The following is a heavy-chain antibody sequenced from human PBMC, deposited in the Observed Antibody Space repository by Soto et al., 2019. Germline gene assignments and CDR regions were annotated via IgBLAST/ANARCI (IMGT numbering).Heavy chain of an antibody. Sequence: PGGSLRHSCAVSGLTFSASGMHWVRQAPGKGLEWVAVIWYDGSEKHYADSVKGRFTISRDTPKNMLYLQMNSLRAEDTAVYYCARDYYDFWSGHYTPSDYWGQGTLVTVSS. CDR2: IWYDGSEK. J-gene: IGHJ4*01. D-gene: IGHD3-3*01. CDR1: GLTFSASG. V-gene: IGHV3-33*01. CDR3: ARDYYDFWSGHYTPSDY.